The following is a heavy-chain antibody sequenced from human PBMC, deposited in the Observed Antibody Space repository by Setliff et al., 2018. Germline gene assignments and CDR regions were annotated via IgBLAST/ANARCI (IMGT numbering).Heavy chain of an antibody. D-gene: IGHD3-16*01. Sequence: GASVKVSCKASGYTFTSYGINWVRQAPGQGLEWMGWISAYAQKFQGRVTMTTDTPTSTAYMELTGLKYDDTAIYYCARDTLALGDITLFDYWGQGILVTVSS. J-gene: IGHJ4*02. CDR3: ARDTLALGDITLFDY. CDR1: GYTFTSYG. CDR2: ISA. V-gene: IGHV1-18*01.